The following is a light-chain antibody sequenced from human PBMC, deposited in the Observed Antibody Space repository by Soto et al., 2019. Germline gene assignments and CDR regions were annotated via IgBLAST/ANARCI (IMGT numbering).Light chain of an antibody. CDR3: QQYGSSRWT. Sequence: EIVLTQSPGTLSLSPGERATLSCRASQSVSSSYLAWYQQKPGQAPRLLTYGASSSATGIPDRFSGSGSGTDFTLTISRLEPEDFAVYYCQQYGSSRWTFGQGTKVDIK. CDR1: QSVSSSY. J-gene: IGKJ1*01. CDR2: GAS. V-gene: IGKV3-20*01.